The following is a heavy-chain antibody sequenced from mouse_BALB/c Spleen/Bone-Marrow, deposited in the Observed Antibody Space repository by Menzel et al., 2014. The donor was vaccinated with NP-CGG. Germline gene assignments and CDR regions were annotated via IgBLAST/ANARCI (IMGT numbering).Heavy chain of an antibody. CDR3: ARLTPDYAMDY. J-gene: IGHJ4*01. CDR1: GFTFSNYG. Sequence: EVMLVESGGDLVKPGGSLKLSRAASGFTFSNYGVSWVRQTPDKRLEWVATISSGGSYTYFPDSVKGRFTISRDNAKNTLYLQMNSLKSEDAAMYYCARLTPDYAMDYWGQGTSVTVSS. CDR2: ISSGGSYT. V-gene: IGHV5-6*01. D-gene: IGHD1-3*01.